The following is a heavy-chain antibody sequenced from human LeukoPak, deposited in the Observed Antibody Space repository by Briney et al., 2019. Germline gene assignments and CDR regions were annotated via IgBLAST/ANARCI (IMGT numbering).Heavy chain of an antibody. CDR2: VYSSGLT. CDR1: GGSINNYY. J-gene: IGHJ5*02. CDR3: ARQSRKYYGSGSEDNWFDP. V-gene: IGHV4-59*08. Sequence: SETLSLTCTVSGGSINNYYWSWIRQPPGKGLEWIGYVYSSGLTKYNPSLKSRVTISVDTSKNQFTLKLSSVTAADTAVYYCARQSRKYYGSGSEDNWFDPWGQGTLVTVSS. D-gene: IGHD3-10*01.